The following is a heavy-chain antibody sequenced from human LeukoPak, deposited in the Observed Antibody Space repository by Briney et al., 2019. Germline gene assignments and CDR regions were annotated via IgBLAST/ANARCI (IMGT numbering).Heavy chain of an antibody. CDR1: GFTFSNYW. V-gene: IGHV3-74*01. J-gene: IGHJ4*02. CDR2: TNNDGSST. D-gene: IGHD3-10*02. CDR3: TRSVFPYYFDC. Sequence: GGSLRLSCVASGFTFSNYWIHWVRQAPGKGLVWVSRTNNDGSSTTYADFVKGRFTSSRDNAKNTLYLQMDSLRAEDTAVYYCTRSVFPYYFDCWGQGTLVTVSS.